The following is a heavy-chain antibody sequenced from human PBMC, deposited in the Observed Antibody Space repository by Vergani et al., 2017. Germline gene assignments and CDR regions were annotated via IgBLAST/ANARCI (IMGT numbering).Heavy chain of an antibody. D-gene: IGHD3-9*01. Sequence: VQLLESGGGLVQPGRSLRLSCAASGFTFSSYGMHWVRQAPGKGLEWVAVIWYDGSNKYYADSVKGRFTISRDNSKNTLYLQMNSLRAEDTAVYYCAREVLRYFDWSRGQFDPWGQGTLVTVSS. CDR1: GFTFSSYG. V-gene: IGHV3-33*01. CDR2: IWYDGSNK. J-gene: IGHJ5*02. CDR3: AREVLRYFDWSRGQFDP.